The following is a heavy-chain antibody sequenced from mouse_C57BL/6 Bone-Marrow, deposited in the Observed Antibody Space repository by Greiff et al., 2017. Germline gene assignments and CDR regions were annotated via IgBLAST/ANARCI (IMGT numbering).Heavy chain of an antibody. D-gene: IGHD1-1*01. V-gene: IGHV1-69*01. CDR2: IDPSDSYT. J-gene: IGHJ1*03. Sequence: QVQLQQPGAELVMPGASVKLSCKASGYIFTSYWMHWVKQRPGQGLEWIGEIDPSDSYTNYNQKFKGKSTLTVDKSSSTAYMQLSSLTSEDSAVYYCARSGSIYYYGSSYYWYFDVWGTGTTVTVSS. CDR1: GYIFTSYW. CDR3: ARSGSIYYYGSSYYWYFDV.